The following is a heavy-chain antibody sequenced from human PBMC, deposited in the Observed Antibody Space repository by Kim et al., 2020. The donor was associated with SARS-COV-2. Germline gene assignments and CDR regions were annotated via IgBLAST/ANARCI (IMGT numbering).Heavy chain of an antibody. Sequence: GGSLRLSCAASGFTFSSYAMSWVRQAPGKGLEWVSSISGSGGTTYYADSVKGRFTISRDNSKNTLYLQMNSLRAEDTAVYYCAKVLHIVVVPAAIGAVDIWGQGTMVTVSS. CDR2: ISGSGGTT. J-gene: IGHJ3*02. V-gene: IGHV3-23*01. CDR3: AKVLHIVVVPAAIGAVDI. D-gene: IGHD2-2*01. CDR1: GFTFSSYA.